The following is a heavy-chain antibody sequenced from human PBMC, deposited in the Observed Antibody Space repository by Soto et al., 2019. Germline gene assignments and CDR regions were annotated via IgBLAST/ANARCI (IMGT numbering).Heavy chain of an antibody. V-gene: IGHV3-23*01. D-gene: IGHD2-2*01. Sequence: EVQLLESGGGLVQPGGSLKLSCPASGFTFSSYAMSWVRQAPGKGLEWVSGISAGGGSTYYADSVRGRFTISRDNSKNTLYLQMNSLRAEDTAVYYCAKGGDIVVVPYASMDVWGQGTTVTVSS. CDR2: ISAGGGST. CDR3: AKGGDIVVVPYASMDV. CDR1: GFTFSSYA. J-gene: IGHJ6*02.